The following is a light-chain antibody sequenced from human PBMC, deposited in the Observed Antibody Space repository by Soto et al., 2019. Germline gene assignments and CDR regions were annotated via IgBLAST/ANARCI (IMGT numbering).Light chain of an antibody. J-gene: IGKJ1*01. CDR3: QDYGTSWT. Sequence: IVLTESPDTLSLYPGATGTLSCRASQSVRSERLAWYQQKRGQAPTLLIYAASSRATGIPDRFSGSGSGTDFTLTINRLEPEDFAVYYCQDYGTSWTCGQGTNVDIK. CDR2: AAS. V-gene: IGKV3-20*01. CDR1: QSVRSER.